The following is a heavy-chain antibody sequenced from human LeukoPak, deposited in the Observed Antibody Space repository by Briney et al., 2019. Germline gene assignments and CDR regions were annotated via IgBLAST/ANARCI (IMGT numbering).Heavy chain of an antibody. CDR1: GFTFSSYW. CDR3: ARLGYCSSTSCYEYYYGMDV. Sequence: GGSLRLSCAASGFTFSSYWMHWVRQAPGKGLVWVSRINSDGSSTSYADSVKGRFTISRDNAKNTLYLQMNSLRAEDTAVYYCARLGYCSSTSCYEYYYGMDVWGKGTTVTVSS. J-gene: IGHJ6*04. V-gene: IGHV3-74*01. CDR2: INSDGSST. D-gene: IGHD2-2*01.